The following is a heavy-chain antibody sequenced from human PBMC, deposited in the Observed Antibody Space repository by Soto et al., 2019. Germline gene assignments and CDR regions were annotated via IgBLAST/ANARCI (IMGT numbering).Heavy chain of an antibody. CDR3: ARRWGTYFDY. V-gene: IGHV4-31*03. Sequence: SETLSLTCTVSGGSISSGGYYWSWIRQHPGKGLEWIGYIYYSGSTYYNPSLKSRVTISVDTSKNQFSLKLSSVTAADTAVYYCARRWGTYFDYWGQGTLVTVSS. J-gene: IGHJ4*02. D-gene: IGHD7-27*01. CDR1: GGSISSGGYY. CDR2: IYYSGST.